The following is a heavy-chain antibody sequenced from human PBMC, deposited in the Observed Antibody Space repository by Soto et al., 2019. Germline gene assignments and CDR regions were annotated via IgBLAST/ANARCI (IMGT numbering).Heavy chain of an antibody. CDR1: GYTFNNYG. J-gene: IGHJ5*02. CDR3: ARDDRRTMAGDNWFDP. D-gene: IGHD6-19*01. CDR2: ISADNGHT. V-gene: IGHV1-18*01. Sequence: ASVKVSCKTSGYTFNNYGISWVRQAPGQGLEWMGWISADNGHTNFTQKFQGRVTMTTDTSTSTAYMELRSLRSDDTAVYYCARDDRRTMAGDNWFDPWGQGTLVTVS.